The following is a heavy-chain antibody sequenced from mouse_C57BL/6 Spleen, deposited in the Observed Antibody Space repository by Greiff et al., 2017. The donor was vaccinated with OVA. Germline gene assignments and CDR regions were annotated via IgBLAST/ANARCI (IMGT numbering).Heavy chain of an antibody. CDR2: IDPSDSYT. D-gene: IGHD1-2*01. CDR3: ARRVTTADWYFDV. J-gene: IGHJ1*03. CDR1: GYTFTSYW. Sequence: QQSCKASGYTFTSYWMQWVKQRPGQGLEWIGEIDPSDSYTNYNQKFKGKATLTVDTSSSTAYMQLSSLTSEDSAVYYCARRVTTADWYFDVWGTGTTVTVSS. V-gene: IGHV1-50*01.